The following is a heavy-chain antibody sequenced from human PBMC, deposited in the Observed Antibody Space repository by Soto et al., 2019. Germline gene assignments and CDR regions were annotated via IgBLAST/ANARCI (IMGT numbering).Heavy chain of an antibody. CDR1: GYTFTCYY. Sequence: ASVKVSCKASGYTFTCYYMHWVRQAPGQRLEWMGWINAGNGNTKYSQKFQGRVTITRDTSASTAYMELSSLRSEDTAVYYCARGILMVYADYYYYYMDVWGKGTTFTVSS. CDR3: ARGILMVYADYYYYYMDV. J-gene: IGHJ6*03. D-gene: IGHD2-8*01. V-gene: IGHV1-3*01. CDR2: INAGNGNT.